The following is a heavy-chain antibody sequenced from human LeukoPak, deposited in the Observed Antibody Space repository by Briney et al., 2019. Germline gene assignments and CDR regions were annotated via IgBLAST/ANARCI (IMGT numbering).Heavy chain of an antibody. V-gene: IGHV3-48*03. CDR2: ISSSGSKM. J-gene: IGHJ4*02. CDR1: GFTFTNFE. D-gene: IGHD2-15*01. CDR3: ARGPRDPTEYCSGGRCAPTYEV. Sequence: RSGGSLRLSCAASGFTFTNFEMNWVRQAPGKGLEWVSYISSSGSKMYFADSVKGRFSISRDNAKNSLYLQMNSLRAEDTAVYYCARGPRDPTEYCSGGRCAPTYEVRGQGTLVTVSS.